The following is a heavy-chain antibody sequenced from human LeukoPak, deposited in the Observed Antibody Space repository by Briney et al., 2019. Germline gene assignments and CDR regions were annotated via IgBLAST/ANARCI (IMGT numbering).Heavy chain of an antibody. CDR2: IYYSGST. CDR1: GGSISSYY. CDR3: ARDGYGYGQKTRSYWYFDL. D-gene: IGHD5-18*01. V-gene: IGHV4-59*01. Sequence: SETLSLTCTVSGGSISSYYWSWIRQPPGKGLEWIGYIYYSGSTNYNPSLKSRVTISVDTSKNQFSLKLSSVTAADTAVYYCARDGYGYGQKTRSYWYFDLWGRGALVTVSP. J-gene: IGHJ2*01.